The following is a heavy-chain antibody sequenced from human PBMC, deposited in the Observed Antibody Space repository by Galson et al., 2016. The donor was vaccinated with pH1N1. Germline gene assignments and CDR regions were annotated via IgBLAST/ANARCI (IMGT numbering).Heavy chain of an antibody. J-gene: IGHJ2*01. Sequence: SLRLSCAASGFTFFSGYSMNWVRQAPGKGLEWVSLISNSGSYIYYADSVKGRFTISRDNDKKSLYLEMNSLRAEDTAVYYCARRYFDLWGRGTLVTVSS. CDR1: GFTFFSGYS. CDR2: ISNSGSYI. CDR3: ARRYFDL. V-gene: IGHV3-21*05.